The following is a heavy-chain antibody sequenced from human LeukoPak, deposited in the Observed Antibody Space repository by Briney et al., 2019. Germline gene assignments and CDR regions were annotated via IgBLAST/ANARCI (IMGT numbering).Heavy chain of an antibody. D-gene: IGHD1-26*01. J-gene: IGHJ4*02. Sequence: GGSLRLSCAASGFMFSRHAMHWVRQASGKGLEWVAVISYDGSNKKYADSVKGRFTVSRDMSKNTLYLQMNSLRDEDTAVYYCARELSGSYDYWGQGTLVTVSS. V-gene: IGHV3-30-3*01. CDR3: ARELSGSYDY. CDR1: GFMFSRHA. CDR2: ISYDGSNK.